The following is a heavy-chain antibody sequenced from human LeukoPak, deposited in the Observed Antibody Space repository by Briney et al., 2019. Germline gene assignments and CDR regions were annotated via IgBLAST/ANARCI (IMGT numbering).Heavy chain of an antibody. CDR2: INTNTGNP. CDR3: ARDRRIVVVTAKGWFDP. V-gene: IGHV7-4-1*02. J-gene: IGHJ5*02. Sequence: ASVKVSCKASGGTFSSYAISWVRQAPGQGLEWMGWINTNTGNPTYAQGFTGRFVFSLDTSVSTAYLQISSLKAEDTAVYYCARDRRIVVVTAKGWFDPWGQGTLVTVSS. D-gene: IGHD2-21*02. CDR1: GGTFSSYA.